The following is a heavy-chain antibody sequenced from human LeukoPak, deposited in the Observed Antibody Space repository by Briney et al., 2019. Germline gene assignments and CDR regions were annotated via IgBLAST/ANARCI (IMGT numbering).Heavy chain of an antibody. CDR3: AKDPLYYEYYFDY. CDR1: GFTFSSYG. Sequence: PGRSLRLSCAASGFTFSSYGMHWVRQAPGKGLEGVAVISYDGSNKYYADSVKGRFTISRDNSKNTLYLQMNSLRAEDTAVYYCAKDPLYYEYYFDYWGQGTLVTVSS. CDR2: ISYDGSNK. V-gene: IGHV3-30*18. J-gene: IGHJ4*02. D-gene: IGHD3-3*01.